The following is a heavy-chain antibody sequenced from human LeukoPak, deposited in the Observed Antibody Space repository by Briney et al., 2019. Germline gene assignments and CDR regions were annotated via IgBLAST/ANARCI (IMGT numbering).Heavy chain of an antibody. CDR1: GYTFTIYG. Sequence: ASVKVSCKASGYTFTIYGISWVRQAPGQGLEWMGWISAYNGNTNYAQKLQGRVTMTTDTSTSTAYMELRSLRSDDTAVYYCARDPYSGNYGTYYYYYMDVWGKGTTVTISS. V-gene: IGHV1-18*01. CDR3: ARDPYSGNYGTYYYYYMDV. D-gene: IGHD1-26*01. J-gene: IGHJ6*03. CDR2: ISAYNGNT.